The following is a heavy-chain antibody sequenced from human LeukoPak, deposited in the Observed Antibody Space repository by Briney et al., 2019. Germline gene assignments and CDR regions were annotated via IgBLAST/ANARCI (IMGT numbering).Heavy chain of an antibody. CDR3: ARTGGPQLWLT. Sequence: GGSLRLSCAASEFTFNNYGMSWVRQAPGKVLEWVSSISSSSTYIFYADSVKGRFTISRDDAKNSLYLQMNSLRAEDTAVYSCARTGGPQLWLTWGQGTLVTVSS. CDR1: EFTFNNYG. D-gene: IGHD5-18*01. V-gene: IGHV3-21*01. J-gene: IGHJ5*02. CDR2: ISSSSTYI.